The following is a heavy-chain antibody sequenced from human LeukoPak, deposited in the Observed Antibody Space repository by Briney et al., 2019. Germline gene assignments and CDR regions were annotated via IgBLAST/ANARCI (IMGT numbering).Heavy chain of an antibody. CDR1: GYTFTGYY. D-gene: IGHD6-13*01. CDR2: INPNRGGT. Sequence: ASVKVSCKASGYTFTGYYMHWVRQAPGQGLEWTGWINPNRGGTNYAQKFQGRVTMTRDTSISTAYMELSRLRSDDTAVYYCARLSPFRAAGQTFDYWGQGTLVTVSS. CDR3: ARLSPFRAAGQTFDY. J-gene: IGHJ4*02. V-gene: IGHV1-2*02.